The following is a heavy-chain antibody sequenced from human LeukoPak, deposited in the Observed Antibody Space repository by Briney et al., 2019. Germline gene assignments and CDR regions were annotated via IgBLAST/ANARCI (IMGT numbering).Heavy chain of an antibody. D-gene: IGHD3-10*01. Sequence: GGSLRLSCATSGFIFSNYAVNWVRQAPGKGLEWVSIISGSGDTTYYADSVKGRFTISRDNSKNTLYLQMNSLKTEDTAVYYCTSPPKGSDYYGPGSRSFPYWGQGTLVTVSS. CDR1: GFIFSNYA. V-gene: IGHV3-23*01. CDR2: ISGSGDTT. J-gene: IGHJ4*02. CDR3: TSPPKGSDYYGPGSRSFPY.